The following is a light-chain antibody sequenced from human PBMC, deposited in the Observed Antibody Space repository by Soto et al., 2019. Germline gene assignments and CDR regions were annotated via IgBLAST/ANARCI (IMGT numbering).Light chain of an antibody. CDR1: QSVSSN. Sequence: EIVMTQSPATLSVSPGERATLSCRASQSVSSNLAWYQQKPGQAPRLLMYGGSTRATGVPARCSGSGSGTEFTLTISSLRSEDFAVYYCQQYNKWPRTFGQGTKVDIK. J-gene: IGKJ1*01. V-gene: IGKV3D-15*01. CDR2: GGS. CDR3: QQYNKWPRT.